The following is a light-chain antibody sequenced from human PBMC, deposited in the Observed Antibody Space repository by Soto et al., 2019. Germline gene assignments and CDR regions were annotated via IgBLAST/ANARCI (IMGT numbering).Light chain of an antibody. J-gene: IGKJ5*01. CDR1: QGIRSW. CDR2: VAS. V-gene: IGKV1-12*01. CDR3: QQANSLPYT. Sequence: DIQMTQSPSSVSASVGDRVTITCRASQGIRSWLAWYQQKPGKAPNLLIYVASNLQSGVPSRFSGSGFGTDFTLTISSLQPEDSATYYCQQANSLPYTFGQGTRLEIK.